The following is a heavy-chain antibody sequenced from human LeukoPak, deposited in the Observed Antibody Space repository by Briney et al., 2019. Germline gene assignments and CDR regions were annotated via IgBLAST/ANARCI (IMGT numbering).Heavy chain of an antibody. CDR1: GYTFTSHY. CDR2: INPSGGST. V-gene: IGHV1-46*01. CDR3: ARDRDDYGDQPYWYFDL. D-gene: IGHD4-17*01. Sequence: ASVKVSCKASGYTFTSHYMHWVRQAPGQGLEWMGIINPSGGSTSYAQKFQGRVTMTRDTSTSTVYMELSSLGSEDTAVYYCARDRDDYGDQPYWYFDLWGRGTLVTVSS. J-gene: IGHJ2*01.